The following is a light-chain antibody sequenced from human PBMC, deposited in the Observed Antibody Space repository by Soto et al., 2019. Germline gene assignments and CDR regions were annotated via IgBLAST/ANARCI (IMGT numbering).Light chain of an antibody. J-gene: IGKJ2*01. Sequence: IVLPQSPGTLSLSPGERATLYCRASQSISDFIAWHQQKPGQAPRLLIYCASNRATGIPDRFSGSGSGTEFTLTISRLESEDFAVYYWRQYDNSPLIYTFGHGTKLEFK. CDR1: QSISDF. CDR2: CAS. V-gene: IGKV3-20*01. CDR3: RQYDNSPLIYT.